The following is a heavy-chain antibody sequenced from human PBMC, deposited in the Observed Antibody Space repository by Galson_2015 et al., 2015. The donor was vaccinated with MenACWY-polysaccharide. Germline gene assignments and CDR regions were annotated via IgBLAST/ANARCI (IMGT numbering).Heavy chain of an antibody. CDR3: AGGAVVVMGWTGGDFNWYFDL. CDR1: GGSISSYY. V-gene: IGHV4-59*01. J-gene: IGHJ2*01. Sequence: SETLSLTCTVSGGSISSYYWSWIRQPPGKGLEWIGYIYYSGSTNYNPSLKSRVTISVDTSKNQFSLKLSSVTAADTAVYYCAGGAVVVMGWTGGDFNWYFDLWGRGTLVTVSS. D-gene: IGHD2-21*01. CDR2: IYYSGST.